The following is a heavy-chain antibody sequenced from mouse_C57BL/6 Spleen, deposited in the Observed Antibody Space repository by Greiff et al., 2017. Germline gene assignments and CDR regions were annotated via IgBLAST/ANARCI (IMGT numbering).Heavy chain of an antibody. CDR3: ARDTYYSKGWFAY. CDR1: GFTFSSYA. Sequence: EVQLVESGGGLVKPGGSLKLSCAASGFTFSSYAMSWVRQTPEKRLEWVATISDGGSYTYYPDNVKGRFTISRDNAKNNLYLQMSHLKSEDTAMYYGARDTYYSKGWFAYWGQGTLVTVSA. V-gene: IGHV5-4*01. J-gene: IGHJ3*01. CDR2: ISDGGSYT. D-gene: IGHD2-5*01.